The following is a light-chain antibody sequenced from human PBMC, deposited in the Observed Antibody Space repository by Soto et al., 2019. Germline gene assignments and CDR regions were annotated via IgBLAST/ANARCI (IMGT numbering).Light chain of an antibody. Sequence: EIVLTQSPGTLSLSPGERATLSCRASQSVSSTYLSWYQQKPGQAPRLLIYAASSRETGIPDRFSGSGSGTDFTLTISRLEPEDFVVYYCQQYGNSPPYTFGQGTNLEIK. CDR3: QQYGNSPPYT. CDR1: QSVSSTY. V-gene: IGKV3-20*01. CDR2: AAS. J-gene: IGKJ2*01.